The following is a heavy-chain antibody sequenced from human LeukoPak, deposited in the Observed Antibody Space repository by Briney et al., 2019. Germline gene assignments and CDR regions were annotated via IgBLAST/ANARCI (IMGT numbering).Heavy chain of an antibody. CDR2: ISYDGRNK. CDR3: AKGYDDVFDM. V-gene: IGHV3-30*18. D-gene: IGHD5-12*01. J-gene: IGHJ3*02. CDR1: GFTFSSYD. Sequence: SGGSLRLSCAASGFTFSSYDMHWVRQAPGKGLEWVAVISYDGRNKYYPDSVKGRFTISRDNSKNTLYLQMNSLRAEDTAVYYCAKGYDDVFDMWGQGTMVTVSS.